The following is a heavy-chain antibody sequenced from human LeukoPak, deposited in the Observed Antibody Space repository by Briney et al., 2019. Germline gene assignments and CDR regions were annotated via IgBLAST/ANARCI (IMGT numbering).Heavy chain of an antibody. V-gene: IGHV4-34*01. Sequence: PSETLSLTCAVYGGSFSGYYWSWIRQPPGKGLEWIGEINHSGSTNYNPSLESRVTISVDTSKNQFSLKLSSVTAADTAVYYCASKLGPFDYWGQGTLVTVSS. CDR1: GGSFSGYY. CDR3: ASKLGPFDY. J-gene: IGHJ4*02. CDR2: INHSGST. D-gene: IGHD7-27*01.